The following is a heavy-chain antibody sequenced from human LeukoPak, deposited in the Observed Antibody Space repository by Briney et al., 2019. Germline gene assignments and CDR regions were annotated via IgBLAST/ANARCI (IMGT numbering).Heavy chain of an antibody. CDR2: DSDGSWT. CDR1: GFDFSSNW. J-gene: IGHJ4*02. V-gene: IGHV3-74*01. Sequence: GGSLRLSCAASGFDFSSNWMHWVRQAPGKGLVWVSHDSDGSWTSHADSVKGRFTFSKDNAKNTVYLQMNNLRTEDTAVYYCVSFYETNWGRGTLVTVSS. D-gene: IGHD2-2*01. CDR3: VSFYETN.